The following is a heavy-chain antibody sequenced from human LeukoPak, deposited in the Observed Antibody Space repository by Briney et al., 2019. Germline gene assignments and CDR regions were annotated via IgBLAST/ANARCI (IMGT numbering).Heavy chain of an antibody. J-gene: IGHJ4*02. CDR1: GFTFSSYA. Sequence: GGSLRLSCAASGFTFSSYAMSWVRQAPGKGLEWVSGIYGSGGSTYYADSVKGRFTISRDNSKNTLFLQMNSLRAEDTAVYYCAGGFCSGGSCYFLDYWGQGTLVTVSS. V-gene: IGHV3-23*05. CDR2: IYGSGGST. D-gene: IGHD2-15*01. CDR3: AGGFCSGGSCYFLDY.